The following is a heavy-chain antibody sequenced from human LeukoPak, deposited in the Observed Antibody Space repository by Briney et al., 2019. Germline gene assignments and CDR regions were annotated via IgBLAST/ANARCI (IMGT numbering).Heavy chain of an antibody. Sequence: GGSLRLSCAASGFTFSSYAMSWVRQAPGKGLEWVSAISGSGGSTYYADSVKGRFTISRDNFKNTLYPQMNSLRAEDTAVYYCAKCVNGDSLYAFDIWGQGTMVTVSS. D-gene: IGHD4-17*01. CDR2: ISGSGGST. V-gene: IGHV3-23*01. CDR1: GFTFSSYA. J-gene: IGHJ3*02. CDR3: AKCVNGDSLYAFDI.